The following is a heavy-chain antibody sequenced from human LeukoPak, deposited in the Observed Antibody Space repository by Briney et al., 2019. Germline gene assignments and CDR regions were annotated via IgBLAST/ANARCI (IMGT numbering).Heavy chain of an antibody. CDR3: ASISGYDYVSVY. CDR1: GGFFSGYY. J-gene: IGHJ4*02. CDR2: INHSGST. D-gene: IGHD5-12*01. V-gene: IGHV4-34*01. Sequence: SETLSLTCAVYGGFFSGYYWSWIRQPPGKGLEWIGEINHSGSTNYNPSLKSRVTISVDTSKNQFSLKLSSVTAADTAVYYCASISGYDYVSVYWGQGTLVTVSS.